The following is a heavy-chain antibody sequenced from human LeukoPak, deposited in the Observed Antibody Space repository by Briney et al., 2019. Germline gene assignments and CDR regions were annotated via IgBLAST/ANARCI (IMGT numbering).Heavy chain of an antibody. CDR3: AKTTGTTPASDY. J-gene: IGHJ4*02. CDR1: GFTFSSYD. V-gene: IGHV3-23*01. D-gene: IGHD1-1*01. Sequence: AGSLRLSCAASGFTFSSYDMSWVRQAPGKGLEWVSDLSGSGGSTYYADSVKGRFTISRDNSKNTLYLQMNSLRAEDTAVYYCAKTTGTTPASDYWGQGTLVTVSS. CDR2: LSGSGGST.